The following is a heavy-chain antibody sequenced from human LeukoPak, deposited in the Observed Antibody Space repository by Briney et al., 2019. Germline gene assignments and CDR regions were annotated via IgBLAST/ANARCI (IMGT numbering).Heavy chain of an antibody. Sequence: SETLSLTCTVSGGSFNNYYWNWIRKPPGKGLEWIGYIYYIGSTNYNPSLKSRVTISVDTSKNQFSLKLSSVTAADTAVYYCASGRYDNSGYYGYYFDYWGQGALVTVSS. CDR1: GGSFNNYY. J-gene: IGHJ4*02. CDR2: IYYIGST. V-gene: IGHV4-59*01. CDR3: ASGRYDNSGYYGYYFDY. D-gene: IGHD3-22*01.